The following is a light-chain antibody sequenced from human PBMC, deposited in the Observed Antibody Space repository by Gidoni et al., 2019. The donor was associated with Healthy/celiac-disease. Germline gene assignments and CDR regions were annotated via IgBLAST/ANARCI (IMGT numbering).Light chain of an antibody. CDR2: GAS. CDR3: QQYGSSPRT. CDR1: PSVSSSY. J-gene: IGKJ1*01. Sequence: EIVLTQSPGTLSLSPGERATLSCRASPSVSSSYLAWYQQKPSQAPRLLIYGASSRATGIPDRFSGSGSGTDFTLTISRLEPEDFAVYYCQQYGSSPRTFGQGTKVEIK. V-gene: IGKV3-20*01.